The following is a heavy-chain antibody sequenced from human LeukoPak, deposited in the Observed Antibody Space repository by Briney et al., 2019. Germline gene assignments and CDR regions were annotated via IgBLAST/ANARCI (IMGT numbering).Heavy chain of an antibody. CDR3: ARAPLQGGSYSGFDY. J-gene: IGHJ4*02. D-gene: IGHD1-26*01. CDR1: GGSISSYY. CDR2: IYYSGST. Sequence: SETLSLTCTVSGGSISSYYWSWIRQPPGKGLEWIGYIYYSGSTNYNPSLKSRVTISVDTSKNQFSLKLSSVTAADTAVYYCARAPLQGGSYSGFDYWGQGTLVTVSS. V-gene: IGHV4-59*12.